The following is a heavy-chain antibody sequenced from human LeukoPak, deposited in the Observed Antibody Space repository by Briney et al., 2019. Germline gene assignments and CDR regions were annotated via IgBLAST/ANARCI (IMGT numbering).Heavy chain of an antibody. J-gene: IGHJ4*02. D-gene: IGHD3-16*01. CDR2: INGHGSQT. CDR1: GFTFDDYA. V-gene: IGHV3-7*01. CDR3: ARVRFVVAQGFMGDFDY. Sequence: PGRSLRLSCAASGFTFDDYAMHWVRQAPGKGLEWVANINGHGSQTYYVDSVRGRFSISRDNVKNSLYLQMDSLRADDTAVYFCARVRFVVAQGFMGDFDYWGQGALVTVSS.